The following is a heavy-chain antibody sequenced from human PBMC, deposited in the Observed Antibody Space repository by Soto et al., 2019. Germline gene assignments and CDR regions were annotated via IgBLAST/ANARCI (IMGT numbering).Heavy chain of an antibody. D-gene: IGHD6-6*01. CDR3: ARNRAIAARNDAFDI. CDR1: GGSISSGGYY. J-gene: IGHJ3*02. V-gene: IGHV4-31*03. CDR2: IYYSGST. Sequence: TLSLTCTVSGGSISSGGYYWSWIRQHPGKGLEWIGYIYYSGSTYYNPSLKSRVTISVDTSKNQFSLKLSSVTAADTAVYYCARNRAIAARNDAFDICGQGTMVTVSS.